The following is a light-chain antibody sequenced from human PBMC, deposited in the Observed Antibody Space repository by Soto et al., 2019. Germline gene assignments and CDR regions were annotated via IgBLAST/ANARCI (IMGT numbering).Light chain of an antibody. J-gene: IGKJ5*01. V-gene: IGKV3-11*01. CDR1: QSVSIS. Sequence: EIVLAQSPATLSLSPGERATLSCRASQSVSISLAWYQQKPGQAPRLLIYDASNRATGVPARFSGSGSGTDFTLTVSSLEPEDFALYYCQQRRNWPPEITFGQGTRLEIK. CDR2: DAS. CDR3: QQRRNWPPEIT.